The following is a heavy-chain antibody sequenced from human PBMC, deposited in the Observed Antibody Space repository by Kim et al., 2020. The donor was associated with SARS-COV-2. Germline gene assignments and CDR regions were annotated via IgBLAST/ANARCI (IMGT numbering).Heavy chain of an antibody. CDR2: IYYSGST. CDR3: ARDKHTSIVAFDI. D-gene: IGHD2-2*02. Sequence: SETLSLTCTVSGGSISSYYWSWIRQPPGKGLEWIGYIYYSGSTNYNPSLKSRVTISVDTSKNQFSLKLSSVTAADTAVYYCARDKHTSIVAFDIWGQGTMVTVSS. J-gene: IGHJ3*02. CDR1: GGSISSYY. V-gene: IGHV4-59*01.